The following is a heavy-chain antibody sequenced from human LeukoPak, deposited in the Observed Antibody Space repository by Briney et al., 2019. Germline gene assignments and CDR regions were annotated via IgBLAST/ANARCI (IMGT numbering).Heavy chain of an antibody. CDR3: ARVGYDFWSGYYPLDP. J-gene: IGHJ5*02. D-gene: IGHD3-3*01. CDR1: GGTFSSYA. CDR2: ISAYNGNT. Sequence: ASVKVSCKASGGTFSSYAISWVRQAPGQGLEWMGGISAYNGNTNYAQKLQGRVTMTTDTSTSTAYMELRSLRSDDTAVYYCARVGYDFWSGYYPLDPWGQGTLVTVS. V-gene: IGHV1-18*01.